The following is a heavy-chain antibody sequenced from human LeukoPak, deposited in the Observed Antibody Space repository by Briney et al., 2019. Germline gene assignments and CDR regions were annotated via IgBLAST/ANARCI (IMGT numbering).Heavy chain of an antibody. J-gene: IGHJ4*02. Sequence: SETLSLTCTVSGGSISSYYWSWIRQPPGKGLEWIGYIYYSGSTNYNPSLKSRVTISVDTSKNQFSLKLSSVTAADTAVYYCARLVWFGESPYYFDYWGQGTLVTVSS. CDR3: ARLVWFGESPYYFDY. V-gene: IGHV4-59*01. CDR1: GGSISSYY. D-gene: IGHD3-10*01. CDR2: IYYSGST.